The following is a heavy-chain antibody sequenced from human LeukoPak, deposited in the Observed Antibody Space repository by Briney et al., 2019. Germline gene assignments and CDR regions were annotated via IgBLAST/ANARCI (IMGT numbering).Heavy chain of an antibody. V-gene: IGHV1-18*01. J-gene: IGHJ4*02. Sequence: ASVKVSCKASGGTFSSYAISWVRQAPGQGLEWMGWISAYNGNTNYAQKLQGRVTMTTDTSTSTAYMELRSLRSDDTAVYYCARVTIVVVPAAPTYYFDYWGQGTLVTVSS. CDR2: ISAYNGNT. D-gene: IGHD2-2*01. CDR1: GGTFSSYA. CDR3: ARVTIVVVPAAPTYYFDY.